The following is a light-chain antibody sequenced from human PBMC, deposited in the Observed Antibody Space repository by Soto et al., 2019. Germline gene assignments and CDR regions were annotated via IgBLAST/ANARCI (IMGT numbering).Light chain of an antibody. CDR1: SSNIGSNY. J-gene: IGLJ1*01. V-gene: IGLV1-47*01. CDR2: RNN. Sequence: QSVLTQPPSASGTPGQRVTISCSGSSSNIGSNYVYWYHQLPGTAPKLVIYRNNQRPSGVPDRISGSKSGTSASLAISGLQAEDQGDYYCSSYSSGSAVYVFGTGTQLTVL. CDR3: SSYSSGSAVYV.